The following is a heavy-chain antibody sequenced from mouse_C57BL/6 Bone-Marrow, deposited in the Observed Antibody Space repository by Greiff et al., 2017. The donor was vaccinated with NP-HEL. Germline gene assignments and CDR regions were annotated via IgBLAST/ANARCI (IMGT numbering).Heavy chain of an antibody. Sequence: EVKLQESVAELVRPGASVKLSCTASGFNIKNTYMHWVKQRPEQGLEWIGRIDPANGNTKYAPKFQGKATITADTSSNTAYLHLSSLTSEDTAIYYCAKSLYYYGRSLYYWGQGTTLTVSS. CDR2: IDPANGNT. J-gene: IGHJ2*01. CDR1: GFNIKNTY. V-gene: IGHV14-3*01. CDR3: AKSLYYYGRSLYY. D-gene: IGHD1-1*01.